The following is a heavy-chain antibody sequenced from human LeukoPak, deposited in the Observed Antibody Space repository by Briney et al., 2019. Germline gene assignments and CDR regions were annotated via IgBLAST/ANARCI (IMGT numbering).Heavy chain of an antibody. CDR1: GFTFIGYA. J-gene: IGHJ4*02. D-gene: IGHD1-26*01. V-gene: IGHV3-23*01. CDR2: ISGSGGST. CDR3: AKDRTSGSYFDY. Sequence: PGGSLRLSCAASGFTFIGYAMSWVRQAPGKGLEWVSSISGSGGSTYYADSVKGWLIISRDNSKSTLYLQMDSLRAEDTAVYYCAKDRTSGSYFDYWGQGTLVTVSS.